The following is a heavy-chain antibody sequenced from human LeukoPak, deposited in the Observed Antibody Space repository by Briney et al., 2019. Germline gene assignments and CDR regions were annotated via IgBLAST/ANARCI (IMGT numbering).Heavy chain of an antibody. V-gene: IGHV1-18*01. J-gene: IGHJ4*02. D-gene: IGHD3-3*01. CDR1: VYTFTSYG. CDR3: ARDTYYDFWSGYHFYFDY. CDR2: ISAYNGNT. Sequence: ASVKVSCKASVYTFTSYGISWVRHAPGQGLEWMGWISAYNGNTNYAQKLQGRVTMTTDTSTSTAYMELRSLRSDDTAVYYCARDTYYDFWSGYHFYFDYWGQGTLVTVSS.